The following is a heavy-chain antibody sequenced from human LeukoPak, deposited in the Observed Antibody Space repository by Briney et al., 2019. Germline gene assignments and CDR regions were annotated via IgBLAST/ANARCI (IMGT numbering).Heavy chain of an antibody. CDR1: GYTFTSYD. Sequence: ASVKVSCKASGYTFTSYDINWVRQATGQGLEWMGWKNPNGGNTGYAQKFQGRVTITRNTSLSTAYMEVSSLRSEDTAVYYCARVGGSTSYYYYMDVWGKGTTVTVSS. CDR3: ARVGGSTSYYYYMDV. CDR2: KNPNGGNT. V-gene: IGHV1-8*03. J-gene: IGHJ6*03. D-gene: IGHD2-2*01.